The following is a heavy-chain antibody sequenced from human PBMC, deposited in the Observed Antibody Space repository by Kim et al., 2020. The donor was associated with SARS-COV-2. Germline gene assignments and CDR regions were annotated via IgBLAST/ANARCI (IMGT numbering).Heavy chain of an antibody. CDR2: INHSGST. V-gene: IGHV4-34*01. CDR1: GGSFSGYY. Sequence: SETLSLTCAVYGGSFSGYYWSWIRQPPGKGLEWIGEINHSGSTNYNPSLKSRVTISVDTSKNQFSLKLSSVTAADTAVYYCARVLYYYGSGSPIWGQGALVTVSS. J-gene: IGHJ4*02. CDR3: ARVLYYYGSGSPI. D-gene: IGHD3-10*01.